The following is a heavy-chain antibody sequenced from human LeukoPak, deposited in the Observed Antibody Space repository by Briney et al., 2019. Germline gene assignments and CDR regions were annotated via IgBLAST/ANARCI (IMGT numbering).Heavy chain of an antibody. J-gene: IGHJ4*02. CDR3: AKAEPASGYDY. V-gene: IGHV3-23*01. CDR2: ISGSGGST. Sequence: GGTLRLPCAASGFTFSSYGMSWVRQAPGKGLEWVSAISGSGGSTYYADSVKGRFTISRDNAKNSVYLQMNSLRAEDTAVYYCAKAEPASGYDYWGQGTLVTVSS. D-gene: IGHD1-14*01. CDR1: GFTFSSYG.